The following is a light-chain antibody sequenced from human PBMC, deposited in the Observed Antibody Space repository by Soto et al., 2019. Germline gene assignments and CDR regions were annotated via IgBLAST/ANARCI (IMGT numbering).Light chain of an antibody. V-gene: IGKV1-33*01. CDR2: DAS. CDR3: QQYDNLPWT. Sequence: DIKMTQSPSSLSASVGDRVTITCQASQDIRKYLNWYQQKPGKAPKLLIYDASNLETGVPSRFSGSGSGTDFTFTISSLQPEDIATYYCQQYDNLPWTFGQGTKVEIK. J-gene: IGKJ1*01. CDR1: QDIRKY.